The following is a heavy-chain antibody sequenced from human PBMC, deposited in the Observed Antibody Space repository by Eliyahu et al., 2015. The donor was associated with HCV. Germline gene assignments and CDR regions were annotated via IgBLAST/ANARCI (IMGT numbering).Heavy chain of an antibody. V-gene: IGHV1-8*01. CDR3: ARGPRSPGYGVD. CDR1: GYTFSNYD. D-gene: IGHD4/OR15-4a*01. Sequence: QGLLVQSGAEVRKPGASVTVSCKASGYTFSNYDISWVRQAAGQGLEWMGWMNPDNGNTGHAQQFQGRLTMTRNTSINTAYMDLTGLTSDDTAVYFCARGPRSPGYGVDWGQGTLVTVSS. CDR2: MNPDNGNT. J-gene: IGHJ4*02.